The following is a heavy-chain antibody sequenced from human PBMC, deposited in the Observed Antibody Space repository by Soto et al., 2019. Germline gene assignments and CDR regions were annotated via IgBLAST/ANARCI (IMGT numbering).Heavy chain of an antibody. CDR3: ARTEVVPAMMRDFDY. CDR1: GGTFSSYA. D-gene: IGHD2-2*01. Sequence: SVKVSCKASGGTFSSYAISRVRQAPGQGLEWMGGIIPIFGTANYAQKFQGRVTITADESTSTAYMELSSLRSDDTAVYYCARTEVVPAMMRDFDYWGQGTLVTVSS. V-gene: IGHV1-69*13. CDR2: IIPIFGTA. J-gene: IGHJ4*02.